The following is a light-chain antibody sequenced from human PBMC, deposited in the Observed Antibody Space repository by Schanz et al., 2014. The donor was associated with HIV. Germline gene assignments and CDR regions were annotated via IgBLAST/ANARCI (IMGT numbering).Light chain of an antibody. J-gene: IGKJ2*01. CDR1: QNIGNW. Sequence: DIQMTQSPSTLSASVGDRVTITCRASQNIGNWLAWYQQKPGKAPHLLIYQASTLKTGVPSRFSGSGSGTEFTLTISSLQPDDFATYYCLQYSDNAYTFGQGTKLEVK. V-gene: IGKV1-5*03. CDR2: QAS. CDR3: LQYSDNAYT.